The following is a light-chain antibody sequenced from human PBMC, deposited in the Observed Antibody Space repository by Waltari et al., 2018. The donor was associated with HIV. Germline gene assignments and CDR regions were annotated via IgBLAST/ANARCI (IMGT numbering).Light chain of an antibody. J-gene: IGLJ2*01. Sequence: QSALTQPASGSGSPGQSITISCTGTSSDVGSYNLVSWYQQHPGKAPKLMIYEVSKRPSGVSNRFSGSKSGNTASLTISGLQAEDEADYYCCSYAGSSTPYVVFGGGTKLTVL. CDR1: SSDVGSYNL. V-gene: IGLV2-23*02. CDR2: EVS. CDR3: CSYAGSSTPYVV.